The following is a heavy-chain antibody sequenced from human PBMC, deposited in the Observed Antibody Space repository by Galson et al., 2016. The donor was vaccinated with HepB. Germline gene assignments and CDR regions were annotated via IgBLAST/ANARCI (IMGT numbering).Heavy chain of an antibody. CDR1: GFTFSSYA. J-gene: IGHJ4*02. V-gene: IGHV3-30-3*01. Sequence: SLRLSCAASGFTFSSYAMHWVRQAPGKGLEWVAVISFDGSNNFYADSVKGRFTISSDNSKNTLYLQMNSLRAEDAVVYSCARDDDYVWGTYRYTRTVPQYYFDYWGQGTLVTVSS. CDR3: ARDDDYVWGTYRYTRTVPQYYFDY. D-gene: IGHD3-16*02. CDR2: ISFDGSNN.